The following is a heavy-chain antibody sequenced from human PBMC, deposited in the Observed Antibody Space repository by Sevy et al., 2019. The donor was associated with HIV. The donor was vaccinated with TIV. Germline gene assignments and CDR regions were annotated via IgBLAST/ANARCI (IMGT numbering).Heavy chain of an antibody. V-gene: IGHV3-23*01. CDR2: ISGSGGST. CDR1: GFTFSSYA. D-gene: IGHD4-17*01. J-gene: IGHJ6*03. CDR3: AKDAFYGDYVNYYYYYMDV. Sequence: GGSLRLSCAASGFTFSSYAMSWVRQAPGKGLEWVSAISGSGGSTYYADSVKGWFTISRDNSKNTLYLQMNSLRAEDTAVYYCAKDAFYGDYVNYYYYYMDVWGKGTTVTVSS.